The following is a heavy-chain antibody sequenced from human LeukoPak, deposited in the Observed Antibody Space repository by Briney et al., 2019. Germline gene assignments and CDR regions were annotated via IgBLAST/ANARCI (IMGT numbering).Heavy chain of an antibody. CDR2: IYYSGST. D-gene: IGHD3-22*01. J-gene: IGHJ6*03. Sequence: SETLSLACTVSGGSISSYYWSWIRQPPGKGLEWIGYIYYSGSTNYNPSLKSRVTISVDTSKNQFSLKLSSVTAADTAVYYCARYYYDSSGYYHYYYYYMDVWGKGTTVTISS. CDR1: GGSISSYY. V-gene: IGHV4-59*12. CDR3: ARYYYDSSGYYHYYYYYMDV.